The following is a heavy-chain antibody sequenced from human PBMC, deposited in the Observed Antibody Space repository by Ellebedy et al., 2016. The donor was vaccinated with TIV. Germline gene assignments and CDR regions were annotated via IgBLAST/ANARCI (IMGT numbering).Heavy chain of an antibody. CDR3: ARDSLGVRGVSDY. CDR1: GFTFSDYA. J-gene: IGHJ4*02. D-gene: IGHD3-10*01. Sequence: GESLKISXAASGFTFSDYAMHWVRQAPGKGLEWVAFIYFDGGYKYHADSVKGRFTISRDNSKNTVYLQMNSLRAEDTAVYYCARDSLGVRGVSDYWGQGTLVIVSS. V-gene: IGHV3-30*19. CDR2: IYFDGGYK.